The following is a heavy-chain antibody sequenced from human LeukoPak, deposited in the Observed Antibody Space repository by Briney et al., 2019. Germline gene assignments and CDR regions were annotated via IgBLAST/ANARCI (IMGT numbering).Heavy chain of an antibody. CDR2: ISGSGGST. Sequence: GGSLRLSCATSGFTFSSYAMSWVRQAPGKGLEWVSAISGSGGSTYYADSVKGRFTISRDNSKNTLYLQMNSLRAEDTAVYYCARVGFYYFDYWGQGTLVTVSS. D-gene: IGHD3-10*01. CDR1: GFTFSSYA. J-gene: IGHJ4*02. CDR3: ARVGFYYFDY. V-gene: IGHV3-23*01.